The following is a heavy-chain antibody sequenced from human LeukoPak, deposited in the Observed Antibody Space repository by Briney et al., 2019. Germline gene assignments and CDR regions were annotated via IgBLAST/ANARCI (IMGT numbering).Heavy chain of an antibody. J-gene: IGHJ5*02. CDR2: IKQDGSEK. CDR3: ARDEAAIVVVPAAIDNWFDP. CDR1: GFTLSSYW. Sequence: GGSLRLSCAASGFTLSSYWMSWVRQAPGKGLEWVANIKQDGSEKYYVDSVKGRFTISRDNAKNSLYLQMNSLRAEDTAVYYCARDEAAIVVVPAAIDNWFDPWGQGTLVTVSS. V-gene: IGHV3-7*01. D-gene: IGHD2-2*02.